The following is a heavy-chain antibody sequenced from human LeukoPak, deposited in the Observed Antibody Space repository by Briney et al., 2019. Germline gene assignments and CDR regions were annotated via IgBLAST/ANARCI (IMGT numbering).Heavy chain of an antibody. V-gene: IGHV4-61*02. CDR2: IYTSGSA. CDR3: ARERADFHFWSGYYDY. CDR1: GGSISSGSYY. J-gene: IGHJ4*02. Sequence: SETLSLTXIVSGGSISSGSYYWSWIRQPAGKGLDWIRRIYTSGSANYNPSLKSRVTISVDTSKNQFSLKLSSVTAADTAVYYCARERADFHFWSGYYDYWAQGTQVTVSS. D-gene: IGHD3-3*02.